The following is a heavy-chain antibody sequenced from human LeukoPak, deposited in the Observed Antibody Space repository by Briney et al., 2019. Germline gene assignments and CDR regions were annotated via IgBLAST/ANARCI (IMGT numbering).Heavy chain of an antibody. V-gene: IGHV1-69*13. CDR3: ASRGYGSGSYYGSDY. J-gene: IGHJ4*02. CDR2: IIPIFGTA. CDR1: GGTLSSFT. D-gene: IGHD3-10*01. Sequence: SVKVSCKASGGTLSSFTISWVRQAPGQGLEWMGGIIPIFGTANYAQKFQGRVTITADESTRTAYMELSSLRSEDTAVNYCASRGYGSGSYYGSDYWGQGTLVTVSS.